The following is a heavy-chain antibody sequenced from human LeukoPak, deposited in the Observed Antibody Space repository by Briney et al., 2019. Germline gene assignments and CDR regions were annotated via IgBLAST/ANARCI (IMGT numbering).Heavy chain of an antibody. Sequence: PSETLSLTCTVSGGSISSGGYYWGWIRQPPGKGLEWIGSIYYSGSTYYNPSLKSRVTISVDTSKNQFSLKLSSVTAADTAVYYCARLDIVVVPAAIRGPFDYWGQGTLVTVSS. CDR3: ARLDIVVVPAAIRGPFDY. CDR2: IYYSGST. V-gene: IGHV4-39*01. CDR1: GGSISSGGYY. J-gene: IGHJ4*02. D-gene: IGHD2-2*02.